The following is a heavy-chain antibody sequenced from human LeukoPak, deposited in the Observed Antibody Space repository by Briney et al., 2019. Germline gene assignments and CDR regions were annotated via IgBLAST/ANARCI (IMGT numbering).Heavy chain of an antibody. J-gene: IGHJ6*03. CDR3: ARDPAYCTNGVCSARGCMDV. CDR1: GYTFTSYY. Sequence: ASVTVSCKASGYTFTSYYMHWVRQAPGQGLEWMGIINPSGGSTSYAQKFQGRVTMTRDMSTSTVYMELSSLRSEDTAVYYCARDPAYCTNGVCSARGCMDVWGKGTTVTVSS. V-gene: IGHV1-46*01. CDR2: INPSGGST. D-gene: IGHD2-8*01.